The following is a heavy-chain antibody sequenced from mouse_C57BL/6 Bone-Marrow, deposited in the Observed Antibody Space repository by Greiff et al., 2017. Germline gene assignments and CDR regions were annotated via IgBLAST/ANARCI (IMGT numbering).Heavy chain of an antibody. D-gene: IGHD2-2*01. CDR1: GFTFSSYG. V-gene: IGHV5-6*01. Sequence: EVMLVESGGDLVKPGGSLKLSCAASGFTFSSYGMSWVRQTPDKRLEWVATISSGGSYTYYPDSVKGRFTISRDNAKNTLYLEMSSLKSEDTAMYYCARPLDTRWLADWGQGTLVTVSA. CDR2: ISSGGSYT. J-gene: IGHJ3*01. CDR3: ARPLDTRWLAD.